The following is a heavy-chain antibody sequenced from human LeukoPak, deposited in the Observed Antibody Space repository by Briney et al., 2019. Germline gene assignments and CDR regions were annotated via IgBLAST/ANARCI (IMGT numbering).Heavy chain of an antibody. CDR1: GFTVSSNY. D-gene: IGHD2-2*01. J-gene: IGHJ3*02. V-gene: IGHV3-53*01. CDR2: IYSGGST. Sequence: GGSLRLSCAASGFTVSSNYMSWVRQAPGKGLEWVSVIYSGGSTYYADSVKGRFTISRDNSKNTLYLQMNSLRAEDTAVYYCAKGGDIVVVTQAFDIWGQGTMVTVSS. CDR3: AKGGDIVVVTQAFDI.